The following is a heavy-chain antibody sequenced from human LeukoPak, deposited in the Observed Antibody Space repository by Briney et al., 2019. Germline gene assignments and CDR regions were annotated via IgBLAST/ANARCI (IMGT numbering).Heavy chain of an antibody. CDR2: IKPDGSEK. CDR1: GFTFSSSW. D-gene: IGHD3-3*01. V-gene: IGHV3-7*01. Sequence: GGSLRLSCAASGFTFSSSWMSWVRQAPGKGLEWVANIKPDGSEKFHVDSVKGRFTISRDDAKKSLYLQMNGLRAEDTAVYYCARDRDFGVGNWFDPWGQGTLVTVSS. J-gene: IGHJ5*02. CDR3: ARDRDFGVGNWFDP.